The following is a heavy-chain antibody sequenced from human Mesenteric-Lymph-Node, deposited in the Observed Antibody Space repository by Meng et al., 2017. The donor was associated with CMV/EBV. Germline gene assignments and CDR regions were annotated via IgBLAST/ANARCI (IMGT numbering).Heavy chain of an antibody. D-gene: IGHD1-26*01. Sequence: SGFTLSNYAMHWVRQAPGRGLEWVAFIRNDGSNKYYADSVKGRFTISRDNSKNTLYLQMNTLRVEDTAVYYCAKDLSTVGATNWFDPWGQGTLVTVSS. CDR2: IRNDGSNK. CDR1: GFTLSNYA. J-gene: IGHJ5*02. CDR3: AKDLSTVGATNWFDP. V-gene: IGHV3-30*02.